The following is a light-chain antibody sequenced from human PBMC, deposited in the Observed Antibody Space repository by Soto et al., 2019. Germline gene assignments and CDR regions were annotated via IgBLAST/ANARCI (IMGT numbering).Light chain of an antibody. V-gene: IGLV2-11*01. Sequence: QSALTQPRSVSGSPGQSVTISCTGTSSDVGGYDYVSWFQHHPGKVPKLMIYDVTKRPSGVHDRFSASKSGNTASLTISGLQAEDEADYYCCSYGGYFWVFGGGTKLTVL. CDR1: SSDVGGYDY. CDR3: CSYGGYFWV. CDR2: DVT. J-gene: IGLJ3*02.